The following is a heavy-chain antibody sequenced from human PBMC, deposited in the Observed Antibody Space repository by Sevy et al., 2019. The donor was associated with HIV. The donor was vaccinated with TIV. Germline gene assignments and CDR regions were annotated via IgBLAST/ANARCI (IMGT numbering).Heavy chain of an antibody. V-gene: IGHV3-48*02. D-gene: IGHD5-18*01. CDR2: ISSSSSNM. CDR3: ARDSGYSFDY. CDR1: AFSFSSYS. J-gene: IGHJ4*02. Sequence: GGSLRLSCAASAFSFSSYSMNWVRQAPGKGLEWVSYISSSSSNMYYADSVKGRFTISRDNAKNSLYLQMNSLRDEDTAVYYCARDSGYSFDYWGQGTLVTVSS.